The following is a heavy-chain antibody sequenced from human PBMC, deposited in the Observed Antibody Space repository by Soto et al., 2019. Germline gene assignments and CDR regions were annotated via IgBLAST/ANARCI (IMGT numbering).Heavy chain of an antibody. CDR3: ARVNYDILTGYYIFDY. J-gene: IGHJ4*02. CDR1: GGSISSGDYY. CDR2: IYYSGST. D-gene: IGHD3-9*01. Sequence: SETLSLTCTVSGGSISSGDYYWSWIRQPPGKGLEWIGYIYYSGSTYYNPSLKSRVTISVDTSKNQFSLKLSSVTAADTAVYYCARVNYDILTGYYIFDYWGQGTLVTVSS. V-gene: IGHV4-30-4*01.